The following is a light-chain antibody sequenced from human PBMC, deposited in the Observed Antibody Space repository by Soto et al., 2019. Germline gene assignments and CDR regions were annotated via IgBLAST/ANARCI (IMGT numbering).Light chain of an antibody. V-gene: IGKV3-15*01. CDR2: HAS. CDR1: QSVSNN. J-gene: IGKJ2*01. CDR3: QQYDNWLRT. Sequence: EIVMTQSPATLSVSPGARATLSCRASQSVSNNLAWYQQKPGHAPRLLIYHASTRATGIPARFSGRGSGTEFSLTISSLQSEDIAVYYCQQYDNWLRTFGQGTKLEIK.